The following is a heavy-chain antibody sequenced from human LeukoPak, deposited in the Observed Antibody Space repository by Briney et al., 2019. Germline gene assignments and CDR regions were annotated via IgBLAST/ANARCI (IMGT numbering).Heavy chain of an antibody. CDR2: IYYSGST. Sequence: SETLSLTCTVSGGSISSSSYYWGWIRPPPGKGLVWIGSIYYSGSTYYNLSLKSRVTISVDTSKNQFSLKLSSVTAADTAVYYCARLDIVVVTARFDYWGQGTLVTVSS. V-gene: IGHV4-39*01. CDR3: ARLDIVVVTARFDY. CDR1: GGSISSSSYY. D-gene: IGHD2-21*02. J-gene: IGHJ4*02.